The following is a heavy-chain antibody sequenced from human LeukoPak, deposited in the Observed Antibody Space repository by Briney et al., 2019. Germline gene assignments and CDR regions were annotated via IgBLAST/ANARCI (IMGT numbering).Heavy chain of an antibody. CDR1: GGSISSSSYY. CDR3: ARDDSGSYLLDY. CDR2: IYYSGST. D-gene: IGHD1-26*01. V-gene: IGHV4-39*01. Sequence: PSETLSLTCSVSGGSISSSSYYWGWIRQPPGKGLEWIGSIYYSGSTYYNPSLKSRVTISVDTSKNQFSLNLSSVTAADTAVYYCARDDSGSYLLDYWGQGTLVTVSS. J-gene: IGHJ4*02.